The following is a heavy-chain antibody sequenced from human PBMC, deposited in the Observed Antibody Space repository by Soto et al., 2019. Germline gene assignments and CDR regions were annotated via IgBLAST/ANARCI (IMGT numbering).Heavy chain of an antibody. CDR1: GYNFLNYG. CDR2: ISVYHGNT. Sequence: GASVEVSCKTSGYNFLNYGMSWVRQAPGQGPEWMGWISVYHGNTIYAQNFQGRVTMTTDTSTSTAYMELTSLRSDDTGVYYCARDHRGATMALLYWGQGSMVTFSS. V-gene: IGHV1-18*04. J-gene: IGHJ4*02. CDR3: ARDHRGATMALLY. D-gene: IGHD3-10*01.